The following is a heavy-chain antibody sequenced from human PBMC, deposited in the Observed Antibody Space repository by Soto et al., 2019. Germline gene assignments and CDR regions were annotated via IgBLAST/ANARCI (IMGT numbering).Heavy chain of an antibody. CDR1: GFTFSSYA. CDR3: AKAYYDFWSGYRYPFDY. CDR2: ISGSGGST. J-gene: IGHJ4*02. V-gene: IGHV3-23*01. D-gene: IGHD3-3*01. Sequence: EVQLLESGGGLVQPGGSLRLSCAASGFTFSSYAMSWVRQAPGKGLEWVSAISGSGGSTYYADSVKGRFTISRDNSKNTLYLQMNSLRAEDTAVYYCAKAYYDFWSGYRYPFDYWGQGTLVTVSS.